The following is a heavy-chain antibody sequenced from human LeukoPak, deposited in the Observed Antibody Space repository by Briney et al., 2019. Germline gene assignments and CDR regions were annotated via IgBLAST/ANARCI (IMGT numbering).Heavy chain of an antibody. CDR3: ARPGDFDY. D-gene: IGHD3-10*01. V-gene: IGHV3-23*01. J-gene: IGHJ4*02. Sequence: GGSLRLSCGPWVYTFNRYAMAWVPDSGGEGLECVLGTVGSGDNTLYADSVKGRFTISRDNSKNTLYLQMNGLRAEEPAVYYCARPGDFDYWGQGALVTGSS. CDR1: VYTFNRYA. CDR2: TVGSGDNT.